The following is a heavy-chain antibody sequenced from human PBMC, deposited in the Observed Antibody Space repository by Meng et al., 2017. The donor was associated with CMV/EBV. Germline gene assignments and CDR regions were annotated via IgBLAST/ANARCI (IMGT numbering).Heavy chain of an antibody. J-gene: IGHJ6*02. CDR2: TYYRSKWYN. CDR3: ARYPFGSHVYDSSGYGMDV. V-gene: IGHV6-1*01. D-gene: IGHD3-22*01. CDR1: RDSVSSNSAA. Sequence: SETLSLTCAISRDSVSSNSAAWNWIRQSPSRGLEWLGRTYYRSKWYNDYAVSVKSRITINPDTSKNQFSLQLNSVTPEDTAVYYCARYPFGSHVYDSSGYGMDVWGQGTTVTVSS.